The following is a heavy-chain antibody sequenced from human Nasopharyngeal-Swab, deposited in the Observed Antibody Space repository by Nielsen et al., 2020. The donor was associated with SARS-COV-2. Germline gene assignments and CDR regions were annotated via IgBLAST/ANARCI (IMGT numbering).Heavy chain of an antibody. V-gene: IGHV3-21*01. D-gene: IGHD2-2*01. J-gene: IGHJ6*02. Sequence: GESLKISCAASGFTFSSYSMNWVRQAPGKGLEWVSSISSSSYIYYADSVKGRFTISRDNAKNSLYLQMNSLRAEDTAVCYCARGQYCSSTSCYARGYYYYYGMDVWGQGTTVTVSS. CDR1: GFTFSSYS. CDR2: ISSSSYI. CDR3: ARGQYCSSTSCYARGYYYYYGMDV.